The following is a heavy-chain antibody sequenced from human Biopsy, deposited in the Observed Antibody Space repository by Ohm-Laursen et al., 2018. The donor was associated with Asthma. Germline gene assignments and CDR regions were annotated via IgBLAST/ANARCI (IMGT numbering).Heavy chain of an antibody. CDR2: ISYGGSNK. J-gene: IGHJ4*02. D-gene: IGHD5-24*01. V-gene: IGHV3-30-3*01. CDR1: GFTFSTYA. Sequence: SLRLSCAASGFTFSTYAMHWVRQAPGKGLEWVAVISYGGSNKYYADSVKGRFTTSRDNSKNTLYLQMNSLRGDDTAVYYCARDMNRDGWYFDYWGQGTLVTVSS. CDR3: ARDMNRDGWYFDY.